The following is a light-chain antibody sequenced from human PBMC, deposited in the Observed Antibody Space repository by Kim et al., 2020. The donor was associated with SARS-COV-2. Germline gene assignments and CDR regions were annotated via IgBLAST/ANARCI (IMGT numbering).Light chain of an antibody. J-gene: IGKJ1*01. V-gene: IGKV4-1*01. CDR1: QSVLYSSNNKNY. Sequence: DIVMTQSPDSLAVSLGERATINCKSSQSVLYSSNNKNYLAWYQQKPGQPPKLLIYWASTRESGVPDRFSGSGPGTDFTLTISSLQAEDVAVYYCQQYYSTPQGTFGQGTKVDIK. CDR2: WAS. CDR3: QQYYSTPQGT.